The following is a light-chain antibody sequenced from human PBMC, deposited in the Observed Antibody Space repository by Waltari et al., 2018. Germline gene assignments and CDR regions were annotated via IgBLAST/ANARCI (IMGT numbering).Light chain of an antibody. V-gene: IGLV2-11*01. J-gene: IGLJ1*01. CDR3: CSYAGSYSYV. Sequence: QSALTQPRPVSGSPGQSVTISCTGTSSDVGGYNYVSWSQQHPGKAPKLMIYEVSKRPSGVPDRFSGSKSGNTASLTISGLQAEDEADYYCCSYAGSYSYVFGTGTKVTVL. CDR1: SSDVGGYNY. CDR2: EVS.